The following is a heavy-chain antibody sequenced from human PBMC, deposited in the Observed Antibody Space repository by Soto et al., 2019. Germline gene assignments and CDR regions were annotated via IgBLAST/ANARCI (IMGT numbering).Heavy chain of an antibody. J-gene: IGHJ4*02. Sequence: TLSLTCTVSGDSISTYYWSWIRQPPGKGLEWIGYIYYSGSTNYNPSLESRVTISVDTSQTQFSLKLSSVTAADTAVYYCARSIDGYTFDYWGQGTLVTVSS. CDR1: GDSISTYY. V-gene: IGHV4-59*01. CDR3: ARSIDGYTFDY. D-gene: IGHD5-12*01. CDR2: IYYSGST.